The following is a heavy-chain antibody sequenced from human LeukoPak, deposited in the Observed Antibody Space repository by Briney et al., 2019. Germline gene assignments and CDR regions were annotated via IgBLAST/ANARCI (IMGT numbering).Heavy chain of an antibody. CDR2: INPNSGGT. CDR3: ARVGRGTYGSGFRGGDADYYFVY. J-gene: IGHJ4*02. CDR1: GYTFTGYY. Sequence: ASVKVSCKASGYTFTGYYMHWVRQAPGQGLEWMGWINPNSGGTNYAQKFQGRVTMTRDTSISTAYMELSRLRSDDTAVYYCARVGRGTYGSGFRGGDADYYFVYWGQGTLVSVFS. V-gene: IGHV1-2*02. D-gene: IGHD3-10*01.